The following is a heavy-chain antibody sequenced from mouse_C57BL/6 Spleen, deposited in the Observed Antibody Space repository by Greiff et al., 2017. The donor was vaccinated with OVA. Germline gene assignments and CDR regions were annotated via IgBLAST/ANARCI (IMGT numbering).Heavy chain of an antibody. D-gene: IGHD1-1*01. V-gene: IGHV1-55*01. CDR1: GYTFTSYW. CDR2: IYPGSGST. CDR3: ARGYYGSFYAMDY. Sequence: QVQLKQPGAELVKPGASVKMSCKASGYTFTSYWITWVKQRPGQGLEWIGDIYPGSGSTNYNEKFKSKATLTVDTSSSTAYMQLSSLTSEDSAVYYCARGYYGSFYAMDYWGQGTSVTVSS. J-gene: IGHJ4*01.